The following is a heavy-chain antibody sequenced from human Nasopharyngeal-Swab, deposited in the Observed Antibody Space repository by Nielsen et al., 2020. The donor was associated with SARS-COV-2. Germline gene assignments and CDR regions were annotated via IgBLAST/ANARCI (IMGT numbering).Heavy chain of an antibody. V-gene: IGHV4-59*01. CDR3: ARGGPGLELFSRFDP. J-gene: IGHJ5*02. Sequence: WIRQPPGKGLKWIGYIYYSGSTNYNPSLKSRVTISVDTSKNQFSLKLSSVTAADTAVYYCARGGPGLELFSRFDPWGQGTLVTVSS. D-gene: IGHD1-7*01. CDR2: IYYSGST.